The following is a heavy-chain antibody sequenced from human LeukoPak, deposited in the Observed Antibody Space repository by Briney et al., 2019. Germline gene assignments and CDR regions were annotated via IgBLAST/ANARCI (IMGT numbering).Heavy chain of an antibody. D-gene: IGHD2-15*01. CDR3: AKGTSSSCYSAPNY. J-gene: IGHJ4*02. Sequence: GGSLRLSCAASGFIFSSDAMNWVRQAPGKGLEWVSAICSNDNNTYYANSVKGRFTISRDNSKNTLSLQLNSLRAEDTAVYYCAKGTSSSCYSAPNYWGQGTLVTVSS. CDR2: ICSNDNNT. V-gene: IGHV3-23*01. CDR1: GFIFSSDA.